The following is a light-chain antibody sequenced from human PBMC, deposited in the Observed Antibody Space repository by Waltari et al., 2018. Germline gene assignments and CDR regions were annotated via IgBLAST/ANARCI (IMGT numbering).Light chain of an antibody. CDR1: SSDVGGYNF. Sequence: SALTPPPSASGSPGQSVTISCTGTSSDVGGYNFVSWYQQHPGKAPKLMIYEVSKRPSGVPDRFSASKSGNTASLTVSGLQAEDEANYYCSSYAGSNNWRVFGGGTKLTVL. CDR3: SSYAGSNNWRV. CDR2: EVS. J-gene: IGLJ3*02. V-gene: IGLV2-8*01.